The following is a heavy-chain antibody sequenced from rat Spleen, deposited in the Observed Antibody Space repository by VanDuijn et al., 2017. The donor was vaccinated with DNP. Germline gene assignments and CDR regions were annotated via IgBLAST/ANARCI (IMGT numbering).Heavy chain of an antibody. CDR1: GLSLTSNS. CDR2: IWSNGNT. Sequence: QVQLKESGPGLVQPSQTLSLTCTVSGLSLTSNSVSCIRQPPGKGLEWMGVIWSNGNTDYNSAIKSRLSISRDTSKSQVFLEMNSLQTEDTAMYFCATSGSRYINVPLWFTYWGQGTLVTVSS. CDR3: ATSGSRYINVPLWFTY. V-gene: IGHV2-47*01. J-gene: IGHJ3*01. D-gene: IGHD1-2*01.